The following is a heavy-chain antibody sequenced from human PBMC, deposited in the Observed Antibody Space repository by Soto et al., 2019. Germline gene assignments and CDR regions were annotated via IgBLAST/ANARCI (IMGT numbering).Heavy chain of an antibody. V-gene: IGHV1-69*06. J-gene: IGHJ4*02. D-gene: IGHD5-12*01. Sequence: SVKVSCQASGGTFSSYAISWVRQAPGQGLEWMGGIIPIFGTANYAQKFQGRVTITADKSTSTAYMELSSLRSEDTAVYYCARWLQTQYYFDYWGQETLVTVSS. CDR3: ARWLQTQYYFDY. CDR1: GGTFSSYA. CDR2: IIPIFGTA.